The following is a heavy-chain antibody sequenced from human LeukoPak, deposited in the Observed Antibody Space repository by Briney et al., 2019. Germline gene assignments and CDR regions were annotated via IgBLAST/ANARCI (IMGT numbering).Heavy chain of an antibody. CDR3: ARELEYSSGLEGY. CDR2: INPNSGGT. J-gene: IGHJ4*02. D-gene: IGHD6-19*01. V-gene: IGHV1-2*02. CDR1: GYTFTGYY. Sequence: ASVKVSCKASGYTFTGYYMHWVRQAPGQGLEWMGWINPNSGGTNYAQKFRGRVTMTRDTSISTAYMELSRLRSDDTAVYYCARELEYSSGLEGYWGQGTLVTVSS.